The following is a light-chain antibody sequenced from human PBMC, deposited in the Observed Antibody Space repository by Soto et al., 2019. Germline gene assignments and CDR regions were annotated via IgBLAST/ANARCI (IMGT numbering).Light chain of an antibody. CDR3: SSFTTISTYV. J-gene: IGLJ1*01. Sequence: QSALTQPASVSGSPGQSITISCSGTNSDIGDYDYVSWYQQHPGKAPKLIIYEVTNRPSGVSDRFSGSKSGNTASLTISGLQSDDEADYYCSSFTTISTYVFGPGTKVTVL. V-gene: IGLV2-14*03. CDR2: EVT. CDR1: NSDIGDYDY.